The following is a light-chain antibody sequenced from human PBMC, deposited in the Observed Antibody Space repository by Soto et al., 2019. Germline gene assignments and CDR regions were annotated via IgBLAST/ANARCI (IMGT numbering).Light chain of an antibody. CDR1: QSVSSY. CDR2: DAS. V-gene: IGKV3-11*01. CDR3: QQRSNWPLMYT. Sequence: EIVVTQSPATLSLSPEERATLSCRASQSVSSYLAWYQQKPGQAPRLLIYDASNRATGIPARFSGSGSGTDFTLTISSLEPEDFAVYYCQQRSNWPLMYTFGQGTKLEIK. J-gene: IGKJ2*01.